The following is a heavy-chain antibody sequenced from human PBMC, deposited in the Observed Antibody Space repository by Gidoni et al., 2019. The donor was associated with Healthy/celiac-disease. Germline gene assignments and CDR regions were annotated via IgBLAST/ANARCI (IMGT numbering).Heavy chain of an antibody. CDR1: GGSFSGYY. CDR3: ANHVKRAARPGGQTRVNWFDP. D-gene: IGHD6-6*01. V-gene: IGHV4-34*01. CDR2: INHSGST. Sequence: QVQLQQWGAGLLKPSETLSLTCAVYGGSFSGYYWSWIRQPPGKGLEWIGEINHSGSTNYNPSLKSRVTISVDTSKNQFSLKLSSVTAADTAVYYCANHVKRAARPGGQTRVNWFDPWGQGTLVTVSS. J-gene: IGHJ5*02.